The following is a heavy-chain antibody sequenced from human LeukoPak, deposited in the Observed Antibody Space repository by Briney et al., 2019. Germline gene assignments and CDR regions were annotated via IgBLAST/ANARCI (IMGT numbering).Heavy chain of an antibody. J-gene: IGHJ4*02. CDR3: AKVKVRGVIITIFDY. D-gene: IGHD3-10*01. V-gene: IGHV3-23*01. CDR2: ISGSGGST. CDR1: GFTFSDYY. Sequence: GGSLRLSCAASGFTFSDYYMSWIRQAPGKGLEWVSAISGSGGSTYYADSVKGRFTISRDNSKNTLYLQMNSLRAEDTAVYYCAKVKVRGVIITIFDYWGQGTLVTVSS.